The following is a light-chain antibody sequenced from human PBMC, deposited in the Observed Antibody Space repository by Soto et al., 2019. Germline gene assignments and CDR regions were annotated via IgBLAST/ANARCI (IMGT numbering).Light chain of an antibody. V-gene: IGKV3-15*01. J-gene: IGKJ2*01. CDR2: GAS. CDR3: QQYKNWRSYT. Sequence: ELVWTQSPGTQSLSPWEGATLSCRASQSISSNLAWYQQKPCQAPRLLIYGASTRATGIPDRFSGSGSGTDFTLTISSLQSEDFAVYFCQQYKNWRSYTFGQGTKVDIK. CDR1: QSISSN.